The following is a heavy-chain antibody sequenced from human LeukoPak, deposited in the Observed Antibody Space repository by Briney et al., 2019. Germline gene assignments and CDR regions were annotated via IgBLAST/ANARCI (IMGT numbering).Heavy chain of an antibody. CDR3: ARGIAARGATVNYYYYYYMDV. V-gene: IGHV1-2*02. CDR1: GYTFTGYY. D-gene: IGHD6-6*01. CDR2: INPNSGGT. Sequence: ASVKVSCKASGYTFTGYYMHWVRQAPGQGLEWMGWINPNSGGTNYAQKFQGRVTMTRDTSISTAYMELSRLRSDDTAVYYCARGIAARGATVNYYYYYYMDVWGKGTTVTVSS. J-gene: IGHJ6*03.